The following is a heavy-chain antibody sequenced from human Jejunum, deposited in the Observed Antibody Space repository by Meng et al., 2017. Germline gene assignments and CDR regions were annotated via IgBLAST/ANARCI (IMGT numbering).Heavy chain of an antibody. CDR2: MYHGGDT. V-gene: IGHV4-4*02. CDR1: GGLISSSQR. Sequence: QLQLQESVPGQVKPSGTPSPTSGSPGGLISSSQRWSLVRQSPGKGLEWIGEMYHGGDTNYNPSLETRVTISTDTSRNEFSLKLRSVTAADTAVYYCARDWGCRDGSCFSGLLEYWGQGILVTVSS. J-gene: IGHJ4*02. CDR3: ARDWGCRDGSCFSGLLEY. D-gene: IGHD2-15*01.